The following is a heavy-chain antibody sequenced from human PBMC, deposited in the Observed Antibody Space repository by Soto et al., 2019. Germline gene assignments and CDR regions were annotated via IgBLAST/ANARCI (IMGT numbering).Heavy chain of an antibody. J-gene: IGHJ3*02. CDR3: ASELGYCSGGSCYDVGGAFDI. V-gene: IGHV4-59*08. D-gene: IGHD2-15*01. CDR1: YGSIISYY. Sequence: SETLSLTCTVSYGSIISYYWIWIRQPPGKGLGWIGYISYSGSTNYNPSLKSRVTISVDTSKNQFSLKLSSVTAADTAVYYCASELGYCSGGSCYDVGGAFDIWGQGTMVIVSS. CDR2: ISYSGST.